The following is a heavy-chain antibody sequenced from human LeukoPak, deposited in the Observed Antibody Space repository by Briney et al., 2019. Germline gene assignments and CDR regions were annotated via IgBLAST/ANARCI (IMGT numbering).Heavy chain of an antibody. Sequence: GGSLRLSCAASGFTFSSYAMSWVRQAPGKGLEWVSSISGSDFSTNHADSVIGRFTIYRDNSKNIVPLQMNNLRAEDTAVYYCARGRGLGVVSPYFDYWGQGTLVTVSS. CDR2: ISGSDFST. CDR1: GFTFSSYA. CDR3: ARGRGLGVVSPYFDY. J-gene: IGHJ4*02. V-gene: IGHV3-23*01. D-gene: IGHD3-3*01.